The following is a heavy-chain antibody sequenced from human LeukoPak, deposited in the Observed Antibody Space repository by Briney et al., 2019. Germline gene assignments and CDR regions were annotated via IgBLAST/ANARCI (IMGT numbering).Heavy chain of an antibody. CDR3: ARDPLSLTVAGSP. CDR2: IDSGGNT. Sequence: GGPLRLSCAASGFTVSSNYMSWVRQAPGKGLEWVSVIDSGGNTYYGDSVKGRFTISRDNSKNTVYLQMNSLRADDTAVYYCARDPLSLTVAGSPWGQGTLVTVSS. CDR1: GFTVSSNY. J-gene: IGHJ5*02. V-gene: IGHV3-53*01. D-gene: IGHD6-13*01.